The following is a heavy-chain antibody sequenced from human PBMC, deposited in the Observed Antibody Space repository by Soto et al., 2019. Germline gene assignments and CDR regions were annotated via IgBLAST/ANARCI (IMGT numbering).Heavy chain of an antibody. CDR3: ASPTLGAFDI. V-gene: IGHV4-30-2*01. J-gene: IGHJ3*02. D-gene: IGHD3-16*01. CDR2: IYHSGST. Sequence: QLQLQESGSRLVKPSQTLSLTCAVSGGSISSGGHSWSWIRQPPGKGLEWIGYIYHSGSTCYTPSLKSRVTISVDTSKNQFSLRLSAVTAADTAVYYCASPTLGAFDIWGQGTMVTVSS. CDR1: GGSISSGGHS.